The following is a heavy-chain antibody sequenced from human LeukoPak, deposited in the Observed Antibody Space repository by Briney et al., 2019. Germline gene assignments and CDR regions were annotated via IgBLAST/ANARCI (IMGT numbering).Heavy chain of an antibody. V-gene: IGHV3-30-3*01. D-gene: IGHD3-22*01. CDR3: ARGHPITYYYDSSGYYSYCYGMDV. J-gene: IGHJ6*02. Sequence: GGSLRLSCAASGFTFSSYAMHWVRQAPGKGLEWVAVISYDGSNKYYADSVKGRFTISRDNSKNTLYLQMNSLRAEDTAVYYCARGHPITYYYDSSGYYSYCYGMDVWGQGTTVTVSS. CDR1: GFTFSSYA. CDR2: ISYDGSNK.